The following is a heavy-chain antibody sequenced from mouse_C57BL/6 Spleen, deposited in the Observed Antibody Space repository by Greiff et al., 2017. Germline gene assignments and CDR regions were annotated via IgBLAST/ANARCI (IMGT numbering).Heavy chain of an antibody. J-gene: IGHJ2*01. V-gene: IGHV5-9-1*02. CDR2: ISSGGDYI. D-gene: IGHD2-14*01. Sequence: EVMLVESGEGLVKPGGSLKLSCAASGFTFSSYAMSWVRQTPEKRLEWVAYISSGGDYIYYADTVKGRFTISRDNARNTLYLQMSSLKSEDTAMYNCTRDREEGGYFDYWGQGTTLTVSS. CDR3: TRDREEGGYFDY. CDR1: GFTFSSYA.